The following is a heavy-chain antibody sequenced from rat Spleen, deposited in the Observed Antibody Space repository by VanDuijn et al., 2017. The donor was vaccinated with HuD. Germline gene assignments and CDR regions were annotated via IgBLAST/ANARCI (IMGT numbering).Heavy chain of an antibody. CDR2: IWTGGNT. J-gene: IGHJ2*01. D-gene: IGHD5-1*01. Sequence: QVQLKESGPGLVQPSQTLSLTCNVSGFSLSSYHVSWVRQPPGKGLEWMGVIWTGGNTVYNTPLKSRLSISRDTSKSQVFLKMNSLQTEDTATYYCARGVSIDYWGQGVMVTVSS. CDR1: GFSLSSYH. V-gene: IGHV2-43*01. CDR3: ARGVSIDY.